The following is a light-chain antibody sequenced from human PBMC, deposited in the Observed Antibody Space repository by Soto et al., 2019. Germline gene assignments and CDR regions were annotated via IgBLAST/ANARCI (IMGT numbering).Light chain of an antibody. V-gene: IGKV3-20*01. CDR3: QQYGSSPLT. Sequence: EIVLTQSPGTLCLSPGERATLSCRASQSVNSNYLAWYQQKPGQAPRLLIYGASSRATGIPDRFSGSGSGTDLTLTISRLEPEDFAVYYCQQYGSSPLTFGPGTKVDIK. J-gene: IGKJ3*01. CDR2: GAS. CDR1: QSVNSNY.